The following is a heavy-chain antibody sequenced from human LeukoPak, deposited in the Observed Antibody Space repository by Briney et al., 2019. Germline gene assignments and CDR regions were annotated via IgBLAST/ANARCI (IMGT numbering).Heavy chain of an antibody. D-gene: IGHD1-26*01. CDR2: INPNSGGT. J-gene: IGHJ6*02. CDR1: GYTLTELS. Sequence: ASVKVSCKVSGYTLTELSMHWVRQAPGKGLEWMGWINPNSGGTNYAQKFQGRVTMTRDTSISTAYMELSRLRSDDTAVYYCARGSGDGMDVWGQGTTVTVSS. V-gene: IGHV1-2*02. CDR3: ARGSGDGMDV.